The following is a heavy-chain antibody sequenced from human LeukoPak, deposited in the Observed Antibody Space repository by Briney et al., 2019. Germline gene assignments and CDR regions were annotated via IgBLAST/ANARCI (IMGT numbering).Heavy chain of an antibody. D-gene: IGHD4-11*01. J-gene: IGHJ4*02. CDR1: GFTFSSYS. CDR2: ISSSSSYI. V-gene: IGHV3-21*01. Sequence: GGSLRLSCAASGFTFSSYSMNWVRQAPGKGLEWVSSISSSSSYIYYADSVEGRFTISRDNSRNSLYLQMNSLRAEDTAVYYCARGNRGYSRFFDYSGQGTLVTVSS. CDR3: ARGNRGYSRFFDY.